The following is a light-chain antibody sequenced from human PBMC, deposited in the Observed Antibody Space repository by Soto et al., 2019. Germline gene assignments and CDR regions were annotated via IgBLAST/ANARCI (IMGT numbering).Light chain of an antibody. CDR3: CSYAGSFSVI. Sequence: QSALTQPASVSGSPGQSITISCTGNHSDVGSYNLVSWYQQHPGKAPKLIIYEDSKRPSGVSNRFSGSKSGYTASLTISGFEAEDEADYYCCSYAGSFSVIFGGGPKLTVL. V-gene: IGLV2-23*01. J-gene: IGLJ2*01. CDR1: HSDVGSYNL. CDR2: EDS.